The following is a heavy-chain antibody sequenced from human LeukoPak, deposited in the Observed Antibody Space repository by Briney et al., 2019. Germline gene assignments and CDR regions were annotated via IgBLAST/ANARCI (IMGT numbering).Heavy chain of an antibody. CDR1: GVTFSSYA. V-gene: IGHV3-21*01. Sequence: GGSLRLSCAASGVTFSSYAMSWVRQAPGKGLEWVSSISSSSSYIYYADSVKGRFTISRDNAKNSLYLQMNSLRAEDTAVYYCARDWPEDIVVVPAASFDYWGQGTLVTVSS. CDR2: ISSSSSYI. J-gene: IGHJ4*02. CDR3: ARDWPEDIVVVPAASFDY. D-gene: IGHD2-2*01.